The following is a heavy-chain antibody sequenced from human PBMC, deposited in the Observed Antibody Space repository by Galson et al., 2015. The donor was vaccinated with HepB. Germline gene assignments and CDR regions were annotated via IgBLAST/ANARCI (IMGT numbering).Heavy chain of an antibody. D-gene: IGHD2-2*01. CDR1: GYSFTSYW. J-gene: IGHJ4*02. CDR2: IDPSDSYT. V-gene: IGHV5-10-1*01. CDR3: STPMPNILARLSAEN. Sequence: QSGAEVKKPGESLRISCKGSGYSFTSYWISWVRQMPGKGLEWMGRIDPSDSYTNYSPSFQGHVTISADKSNSTAFLQMNSLKIEDTAVYYCSTPMPNILARLSAENWGQGTLVTVSS.